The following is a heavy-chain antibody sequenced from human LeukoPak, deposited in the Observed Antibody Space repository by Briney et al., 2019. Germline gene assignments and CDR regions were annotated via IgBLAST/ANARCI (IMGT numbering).Heavy chain of an antibody. D-gene: IGHD3-10*01. CDR2: ISGSGGST. J-gene: IGHJ6*03. V-gene: IGHV3-23*01. CDR1: GFTFSSYA. Sequence: PGGSLRLSCAASGFTFSSYAMTWVRQAPGKGLEWVSTISGSGGSTYYADSVKGRFTISRDNSKNTLYLQMGSLRAEDMAVYYCARTRSRMVRGGSYMDVWGKGTTVTVSS. CDR3: ARTRSRMVRGGSYMDV.